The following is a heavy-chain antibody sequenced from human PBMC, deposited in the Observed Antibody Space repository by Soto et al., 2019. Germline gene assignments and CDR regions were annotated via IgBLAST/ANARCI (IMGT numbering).Heavy chain of an antibody. CDR3: AREESTPNDDSSLYYYYYYYMDV. V-gene: IGHV3-74*01. CDR1: GFTFSSYW. J-gene: IGHJ6*03. CDR2: INSDGSST. Sequence: GGSLRLSCAASGFTFSSYWMHWVRQAPGKGLVWVSRINSDGSSTSYADSVKGRFTISRDNAKNTLYLQMNSLRAEDTAVYYCAREESTPNDDSSLYYYYYYYMDVWGKGTTVTVSS. D-gene: IGHD6-13*01.